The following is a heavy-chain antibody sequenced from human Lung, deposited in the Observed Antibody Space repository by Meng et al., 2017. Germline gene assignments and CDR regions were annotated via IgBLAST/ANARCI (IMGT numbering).Heavy chain of an antibody. V-gene: IGHV6-1*01. D-gene: IGHD6-19*01. CDR1: GDSVSSNSAA. CDR3: ARSQQWLDS. J-gene: IGHJ4*02. Sequence: QAHLQQPGPELAKPPHTLSLTCSISGDSVSSNSAAWNWIRQSPSRGLEWLGRTYYRSKWYNGYAVSVRSRITINPDTSKNQFSLQLNSVTTDDTAVYYCARSQQWLDSWGQGTLVTVSS. CDR2: TYYRSKWYN.